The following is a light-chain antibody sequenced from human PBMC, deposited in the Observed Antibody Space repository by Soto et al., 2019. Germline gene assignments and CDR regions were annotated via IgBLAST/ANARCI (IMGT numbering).Light chain of an antibody. CDR1: QSVSSS. V-gene: IGKV3-11*01. CDR3: QQRANWPHS. J-gene: IGKJ2*03. Sequence: EIVLTQSPATLSLSPGERAILSCRTSQSVSSSLAWYQHKPGQAPRLLIYDASNRASNIPGRFSGSGSGTDFTLTITSLQPEDFAIYYCQQRANWPHSFGQGTKLEIK. CDR2: DAS.